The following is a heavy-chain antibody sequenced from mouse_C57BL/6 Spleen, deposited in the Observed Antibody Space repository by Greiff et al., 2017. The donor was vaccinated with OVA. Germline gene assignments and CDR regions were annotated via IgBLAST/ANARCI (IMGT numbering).Heavy chain of an antibody. Sequence: QVQLQQSGPELVKPGASVKISCKASGYAFSSSWMNWVKQRPGKGLEWIGRIYPGDGDTNYNGKFKGKATLTADKSSSTAYMQLSSLTSEDSAVYFCARVDYETLAYWGQGTLVTVSA. V-gene: IGHV1-82*01. D-gene: IGHD2-4*01. CDR1: GYAFSSSW. CDR3: ARVDYETLAY. J-gene: IGHJ3*01. CDR2: IYPGDGDT.